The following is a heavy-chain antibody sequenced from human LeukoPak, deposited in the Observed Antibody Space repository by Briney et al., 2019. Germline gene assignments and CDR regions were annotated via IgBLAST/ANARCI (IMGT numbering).Heavy chain of an antibody. D-gene: IGHD3-16*01. V-gene: IGHV4-59*08. CDR2: IYYSGST. CDR3: ARQGGGRSSFSR. J-gene: IGHJ4*02. CDR1: GGSFSGYY. Sequence: HPSETLSLTCAVYGGSFSGYYWSWIRQPPGKGLEWIGYIYYSGSTNYNPSLKSRVAISVDTSKNQFSLKLSSVTAADTAVYYCARQGGGRSSFSRWGQGTLVTVSS.